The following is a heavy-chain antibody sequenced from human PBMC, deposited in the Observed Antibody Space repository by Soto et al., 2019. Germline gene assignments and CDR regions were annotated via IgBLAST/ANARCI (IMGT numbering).Heavy chain of an antibody. V-gene: IGHV3-53*02. Sequence: DVQLVETGGELIQPGGSLRLSCAASGFTVSSKYMSWVRQAPGKELEWISVIWSAGLIYYAASVRGRFTISRDISKNILYLEMTSLRADDTAVYYCAREAPMDVWGQGTTVTVSS. CDR1: GFTVSSKY. CDR3: AREAPMDV. CDR2: IWSAGLI. J-gene: IGHJ6*02.